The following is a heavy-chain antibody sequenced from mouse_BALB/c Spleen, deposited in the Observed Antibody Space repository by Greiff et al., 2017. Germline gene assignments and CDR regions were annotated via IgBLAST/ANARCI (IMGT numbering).Heavy chain of an antibody. D-gene: IGHD2-4*01. CDR1: GFTFSSYG. CDR2: ISSGGSYT. J-gene: IGHJ4*01. Sequence: EVQVVESGGDLVKPGGSLKLSCAASGFTFSSYGMSWVRQTPDKRLEWVATISSGGSYTYYPDSVKGRFTISRDNAKNTLYLQMSSLKSEDTAMYYCARSTMIEAMDYWGQGTSVTVSS. V-gene: IGHV5-6*01. CDR3: ARSTMIEAMDY.